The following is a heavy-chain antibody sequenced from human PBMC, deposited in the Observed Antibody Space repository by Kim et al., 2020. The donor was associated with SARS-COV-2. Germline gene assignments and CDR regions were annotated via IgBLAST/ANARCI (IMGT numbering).Heavy chain of an antibody. CDR1: GFTFSSYA. D-gene: IGHD3-10*01. CDR2: ISGSGGST. CDR3: ANGGFSGVEVKAVEPSFDP. J-gene: IGHJ5*02. Sequence: GGSLRLSCAASGFTFSSYAMSWVRQAPGKGLEWVSAISGSGGSTYYADSVKGRFTISRDNSKNTLYLQMNSLRAEDTAVYYCANGGFSGVEVKAVEPSFDPWGQGTLVTVSS. V-gene: IGHV3-23*01.